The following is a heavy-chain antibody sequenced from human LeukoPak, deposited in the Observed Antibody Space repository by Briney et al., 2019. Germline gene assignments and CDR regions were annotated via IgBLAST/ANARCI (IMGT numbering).Heavy chain of an antibody. J-gene: IGHJ5*02. Sequence: GGSLRLSCAASGFTFSNHWMHWVRQGPGKGLVWVSRLNSDGRTTTYADSVKGRFTISRENAKNTLYLQMNSLRVEDTAVYYCARGSDETVTISGWFDPWGQGTLVTVSS. CDR3: ARGSDETVTISGWFDP. V-gene: IGHV3-74*01. CDR1: GFTFSNHW. D-gene: IGHD4-17*01. CDR2: LNSDGRTT.